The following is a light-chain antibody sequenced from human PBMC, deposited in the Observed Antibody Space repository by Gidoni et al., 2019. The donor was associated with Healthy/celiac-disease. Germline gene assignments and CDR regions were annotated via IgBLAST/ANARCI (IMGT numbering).Light chain of an antibody. CDR1: QGIRNY. CDR2: AAS. CDR3: QKYNSAPLT. V-gene: IGKV1-27*01. Sequence: IQMTQSPSSLSASVGDRVTITCRAIQGIRNYLAWYQQKPGKVPKLMIYAASTLQSGVPSRFSGSGSGKDFTLTISSLQPEDVATYYCQKYNSAPLTFGGGTKVEIK. J-gene: IGKJ4*01.